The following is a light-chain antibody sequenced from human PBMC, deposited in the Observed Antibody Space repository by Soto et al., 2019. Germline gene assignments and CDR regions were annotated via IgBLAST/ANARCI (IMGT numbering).Light chain of an antibody. J-gene: IGKJ1*01. V-gene: IGKV3-15*01. CDR2: GAS. Sequence: EIVMTQSPATLSVSPGERATLSCRASQSVSSNLAWYHQKPGQAPRLLNYGASTRATGIPARFSGSGSETEFTVASSRLRSEEFAVYYCQQYNNWPSWTFGQGTKVEIK. CDR3: QQYNNWPSWT. CDR1: QSVSSN.